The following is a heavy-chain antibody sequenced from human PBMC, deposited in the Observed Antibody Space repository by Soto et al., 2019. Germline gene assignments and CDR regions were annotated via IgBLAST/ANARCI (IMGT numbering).Heavy chain of an antibody. D-gene: IGHD3-16*01. V-gene: IGHV3-23*01. CDR2: INGPGDDT. CDR1: GFTFHNYA. CDR3: ARKEEDDHVWGKSPLD. Sequence: VGSLRLSCAASGFTFHNYAMSWVRQAPGKGLEWVSSINGPGDDTYYADSVKGRFTISRDNSKNPLYLQMNSLRAEDTALYYCARKEEDDHVWGKSPLDWGQGTLVTV. J-gene: IGHJ4*03.